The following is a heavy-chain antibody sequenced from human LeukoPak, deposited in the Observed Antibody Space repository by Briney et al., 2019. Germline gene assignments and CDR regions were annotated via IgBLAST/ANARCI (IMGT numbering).Heavy chain of an antibody. CDR1: GGTFSSYA. CDR2: IIPIFGTA. Sequence: ASVKVSCEASGGTFSSYAISWVRQAPGQGLEWMGGIIPIFGTANYAQKFQGRVTITTDESTSTAYMELSSLRSEDTAVYYCARVVIIWGYYYYMDVWGKGTTVTVSS. CDR3: ARVVIIWGYYYYMDV. V-gene: IGHV1-69*05. J-gene: IGHJ6*03. D-gene: IGHD3-3*01.